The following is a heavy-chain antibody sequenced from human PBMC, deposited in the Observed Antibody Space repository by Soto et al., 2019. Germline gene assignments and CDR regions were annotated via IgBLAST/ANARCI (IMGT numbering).Heavy chain of an antibody. CDR1: GYTFTSYY. Sequence: GASVKVSCKASGYTFTSYYMHWVRQAPGQGLEWMGIINPSGGSTSYAQKFQGRVTMTRDTSTSTVYMELSSLRSEDTAVYYCARDPTPSITMVRGVIMDYYYYGMDVWGQGTTVTVSS. CDR2: INPSGGST. CDR3: ARDPTPSITMVRGVIMDYYYYGMDV. V-gene: IGHV1-46*01. J-gene: IGHJ6*02. D-gene: IGHD3-10*01.